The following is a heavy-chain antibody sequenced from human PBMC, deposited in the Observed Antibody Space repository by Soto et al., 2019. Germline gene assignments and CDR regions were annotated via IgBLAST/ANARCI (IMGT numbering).Heavy chain of an antibody. CDR2: IIPIFGTA. CDR1: GGTFSSYA. V-gene: IGHV1-69*13. Sequence: GASVKVSCKASGGTFSSYAISWVRQAPGQGLGWMGGIIPIFGTANYAQKFQGRVTITADESTSTAYMELSSLRSEDTAVYYCARVSYYYDRSGEYNWFDPWGQGTLVTVSS. CDR3: ARVSYYYDRSGEYNWFDP. J-gene: IGHJ5*02. D-gene: IGHD3-22*01.